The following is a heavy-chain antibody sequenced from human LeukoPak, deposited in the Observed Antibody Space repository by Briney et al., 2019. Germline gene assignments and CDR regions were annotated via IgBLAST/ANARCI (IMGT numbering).Heavy chain of an antibody. Sequence: ASVTVSCKASGYIFDIYALIWVRQAPGQGLELMGWINTSTGNPTYAQGFPGRFVFSLDTSVSTAYLQISSLKAEDTAVYYCARDYTLTLGTTTYFQHWGQGTLVTVSS. CDR1: GYIFDIYA. J-gene: IGHJ1*01. V-gene: IGHV7-4-1*02. CDR2: INTSTGNP. CDR3: ARDYTLTLGTTTYFQH. D-gene: IGHD1-7*01.